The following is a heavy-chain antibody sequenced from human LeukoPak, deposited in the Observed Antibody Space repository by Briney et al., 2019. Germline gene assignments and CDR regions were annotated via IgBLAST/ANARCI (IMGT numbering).Heavy chain of an antibody. CDR3: ARGQRGLPY. V-gene: IGHV4-59*01. CDR2: IDYSGST. J-gene: IGHJ4*02. D-gene: IGHD3-16*01. CDR1: GGSISTYY. Sequence: SETLSLTCTVSGGSISTYYWTRIRQPPGKGLEWIGYIDYSGSTNYNPSLKSRVSISVDTSKNQFSLRLSSVTAADTAVYYCARGQRGLPYWGQGTLVTVSS.